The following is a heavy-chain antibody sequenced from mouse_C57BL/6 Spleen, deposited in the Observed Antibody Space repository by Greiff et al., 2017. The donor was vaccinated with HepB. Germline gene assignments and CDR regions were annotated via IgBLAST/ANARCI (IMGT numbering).Heavy chain of an antibody. J-gene: IGHJ3*01. V-gene: IGHV1-72*01. CDR1: GYTFTSYW. D-gene: IGHD2-4*01. Sequence: QVQLQQSGAELVKPGASVKLSCKASGYTFTSYWMHWVKQRPGRGLEWIGRIDPNSGGTKYNEKFKSKATLTVDKPSSTAYMQLSSLTSEDSAVYYCAREEKIYYDYEGFAYWGQGTLVTVSA. CDR2: IDPNSGGT. CDR3: AREEKIYYDYEGFAY.